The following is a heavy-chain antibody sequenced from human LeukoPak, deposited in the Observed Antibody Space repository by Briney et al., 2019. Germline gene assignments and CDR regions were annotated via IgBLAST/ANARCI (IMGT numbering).Heavy chain of an antibody. CDR1: GYTLTSYG. CDR2: ITAYNDNT. CDR3: ARAGSGSYYYYMDV. Sequence: GASVKVSCKASGYTLTSYGISWVRQAPGQGLEWMGWITAYNDNTYYAQKLQGRVTMTTDTSTSTAYMELRSLRSDDTAVYYCARAGSGSYYYYMDVWGKGTTVTISS. D-gene: IGHD3-10*01. J-gene: IGHJ6*03. V-gene: IGHV1-18*01.